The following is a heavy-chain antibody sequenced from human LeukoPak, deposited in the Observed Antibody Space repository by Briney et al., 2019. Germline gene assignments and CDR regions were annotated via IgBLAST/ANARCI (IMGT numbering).Heavy chain of an antibody. Sequence: GGSLRLSCAASGFTFSSYAMSWVRQAPGKGLEWVSAISGSGGSTYYADSVKGRFTISRDNSKNTLYLQMNSPRAEDTAVYYCAKDVYGDYWGYYFDYWGQGTLVTVSS. D-gene: IGHD4-17*01. CDR3: AKDVYGDYWGYYFDY. J-gene: IGHJ4*02. CDR1: GFTFSSYA. CDR2: ISGSGGST. V-gene: IGHV3-23*01.